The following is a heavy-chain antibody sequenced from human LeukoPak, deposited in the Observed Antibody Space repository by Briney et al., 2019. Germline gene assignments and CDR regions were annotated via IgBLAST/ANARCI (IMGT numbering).Heavy chain of an antibody. D-gene: IGHD3-16*02. CDR2: INHSGST. Sequence: SETLSLTCAVYGGSFSGYYWSWIRQPPGKGLEWIGEINHSGSTNYNPSLKSRVTISVDTSKNLFSLKLSSVTAADTAVYYCARGSQINFPRYDYVWGSYRAPFDYWGQGTLVTVSS. V-gene: IGHV4-34*01. J-gene: IGHJ4*02. CDR1: GGSFSGYY. CDR3: ARGSQINFPRYDYVWGSYRAPFDY.